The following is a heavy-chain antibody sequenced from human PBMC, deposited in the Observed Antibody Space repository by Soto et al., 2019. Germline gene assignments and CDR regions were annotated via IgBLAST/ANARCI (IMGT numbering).Heavy chain of an antibody. J-gene: IGHJ3*02. Sequence: ASVKVSCKASGYTFTSYGISWVRQAPGQGLEWMGWISAYNGNTNYAQKLQGRVTMTTDTSTSTAYMELRSLRSDDTAVYYCARERIGYSYGYRVNDAFDIWGQGTMVT. CDR1: GYTFTSYG. D-gene: IGHD5-18*01. V-gene: IGHV1-18*01. CDR2: ISAYNGNT. CDR3: ARERIGYSYGYRVNDAFDI.